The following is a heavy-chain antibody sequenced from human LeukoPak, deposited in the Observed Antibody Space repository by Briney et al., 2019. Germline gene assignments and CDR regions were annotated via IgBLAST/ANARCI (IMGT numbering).Heavy chain of an antibody. CDR1: GGSISSGGYY. Sequence: SQTLSLTCTVSGGSISSGGYYRGWIRQHPGKGLEWIGYIYYSGSTYYNPSLKSRVTISVDTSKNQFSLKLSSVTAADTAVYYCARRCWYSSGCADYWGQGTLVTVSS. D-gene: IGHD6-19*01. J-gene: IGHJ4*02. V-gene: IGHV4-31*03. CDR3: ARRCWYSSGCADY. CDR2: IYYSGST.